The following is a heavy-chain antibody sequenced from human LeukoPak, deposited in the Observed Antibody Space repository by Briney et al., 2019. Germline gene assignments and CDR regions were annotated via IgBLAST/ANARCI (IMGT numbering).Heavy chain of an antibody. V-gene: IGHV4-30-4*08. J-gene: IGHJ4*02. CDR2: IYYSGST. CDR3: ARLTYYYDSSGYYPLLDY. CDR1: GGSISSGDYY. Sequence: KASETLSLTCTVSGGSISSGDYYWSWIRQPPGKGQEWIGYIYYSGSTYYNPSLKSRVTISVDTSKNQSPLKLSSVTAADTAVYYCARLTYYYDSSGYYPLLDYWGQGTLVTVSS. D-gene: IGHD3-22*01.